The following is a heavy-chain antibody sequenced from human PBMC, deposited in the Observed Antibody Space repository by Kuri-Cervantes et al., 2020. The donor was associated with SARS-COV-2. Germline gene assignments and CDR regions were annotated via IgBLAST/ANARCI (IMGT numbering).Heavy chain of an antibody. CDR1: XXXXXSYG. CDR2: IWYDXSNK. Sequence: SXXASXXXXXSYGMHXVRQAPGKGLEWVAXIWYDXSNKYYADSVKGRFTTSRDNSKNTLYLXXNSLRAEDTAVYYCARGXDIVVVPAAXGFLRRFDPWGQGTLVTVSS. V-gene: IGHV3-33*01. D-gene: IGHD2-2*01. J-gene: IGHJ5*02. CDR3: ARGXDIVVVPAAXGFLRRFDP.